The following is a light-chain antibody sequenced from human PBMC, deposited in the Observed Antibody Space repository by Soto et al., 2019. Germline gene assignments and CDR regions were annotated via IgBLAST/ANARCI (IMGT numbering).Light chain of an antibody. CDR3: QQYGSSLTWT. CDR2: GAS. CDR1: QSVSSSY. Sequence: EIVLTQSPGTLSLSPGERATLSCRASQSVSSSYLAWYQQTPGQAPRLLIYGASSRATGIPDRFSGSGSGTDFILTISRLEREDFAVYYCQQYGSSLTWTFGQGTTVELK. J-gene: IGKJ1*01. V-gene: IGKV3-20*01.